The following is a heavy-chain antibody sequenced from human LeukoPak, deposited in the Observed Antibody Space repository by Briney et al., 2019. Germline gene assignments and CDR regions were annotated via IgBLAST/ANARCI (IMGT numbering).Heavy chain of an antibody. D-gene: IGHD5-12*01. CDR3: ARDSGYGLAFDY. V-gene: IGHV3-21*01. J-gene: IGHJ4*02. CDR1: GFTFSSYS. CDR2: ISSSSSYI. Sequence: PGGSLRLSCPASGFTFSSYSMNWVRRAPGKGLEWVTSISSSSSYIYYADSVKGRFTISRDNAKNSLYLQMNSLRAEDTAVYYCARDSGYGLAFDYWGQGTLVTVSS.